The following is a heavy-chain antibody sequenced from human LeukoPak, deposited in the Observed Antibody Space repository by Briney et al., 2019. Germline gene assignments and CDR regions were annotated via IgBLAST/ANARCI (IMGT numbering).Heavy chain of an antibody. CDR3: ARGRGAARSHYYYGMDV. CDR1: GGSFSGYY. V-gene: IGHV4-34*01. CDR2: INHSGST. D-gene: IGHD6-6*01. Sequence: SETLSPTCAVYGGSFSGYYWSWIRQPPGKGLEWIGEINHSGSTNYNPSLKSRVTISVDTSKNQFSLKLSSVTAADTAVYYCARGRGAARSHYYYGMDVWGQGTTVTVSS. J-gene: IGHJ6*02.